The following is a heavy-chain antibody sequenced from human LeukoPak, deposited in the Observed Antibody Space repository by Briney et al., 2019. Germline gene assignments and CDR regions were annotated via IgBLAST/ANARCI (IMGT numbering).Heavy chain of an antibody. CDR2: ISPYSGGT. J-gene: IGHJ4*02. V-gene: IGHV1-2*06. D-gene: IGHD6-19*01. CDR3: ARAISAVATTY. CDR1: GYTFTDHY. Sequence: ASVKVSCKASGYTFTDHYIHWVRQAPGQGLEWMGRISPYSGGTNYAQKFQGRVTMTRDTSINTAYMELSRLTSDDTAVYYCARAISAVATTYWGQGTLVTVSA.